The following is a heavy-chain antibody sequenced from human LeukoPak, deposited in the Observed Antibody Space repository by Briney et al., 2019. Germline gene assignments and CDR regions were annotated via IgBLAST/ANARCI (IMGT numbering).Heavy chain of an antibody. V-gene: IGHV4-59*01. D-gene: IGHD2-21*01. CDR3: AREMWPDGMDV. J-gene: IGHJ6*02. CDR2: IYYSGST. CDR1: GGSFSGYY. Sequence: SETLSLTCAVYGGSFSGYYWSWIRQPPGKGLEWIGYIYYSGSTSYNPSLKSRVTISVDTSKNQFSLKLSSVTAADTAVYYCAREMWPDGMDVWGQGTTVTVSS.